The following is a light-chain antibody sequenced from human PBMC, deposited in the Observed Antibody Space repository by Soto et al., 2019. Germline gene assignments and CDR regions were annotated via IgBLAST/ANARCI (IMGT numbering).Light chain of an antibody. V-gene: IGKV3-11*01. CDR3: QQYGNSLFS. CDR1: QSVSSY. CDR2: DAS. Sequence: EIVLTQSPATLSLSPGERATLSCRASQSVSSYLAWYQPKPGQAPRLLIYDASNRATGIPARFSGSGSGTDFTLTITRLEPEDFAVYYCQQYGNSLFSFGPGTKWIS. J-gene: IGKJ3*01.